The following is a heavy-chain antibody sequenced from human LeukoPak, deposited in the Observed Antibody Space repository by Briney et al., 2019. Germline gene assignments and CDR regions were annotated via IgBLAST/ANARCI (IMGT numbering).Heavy chain of an antibody. V-gene: IGHV4-61*02. D-gene: IGHD3-10*01. CDR1: GGSISSGSYY. J-gene: IGHJ6*03. CDR3: ARDCLTFGGGSGSSYYYYYYYYMDV. Sequence: PSQTLSLTCTVSGGSISSGSYYWSWIRQPAGKGLEWIGRIYTSGSTNYNPSLKSRVTISVDTSKNQFSLKLSSVTAADTAVYYCARDCLTFGGGSGSSYYYYYYYYMDVWGKGTTVTVSS. CDR2: IYTSGST.